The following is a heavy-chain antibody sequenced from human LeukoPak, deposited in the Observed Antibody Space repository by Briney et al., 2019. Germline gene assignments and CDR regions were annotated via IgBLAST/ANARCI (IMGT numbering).Heavy chain of an antibody. Sequence: GASVKVSCKASGFTFTSSAMQWVRQARGQRLEWIGWIVVGSGNTNYAQKFQGRVTITADKSTSTAYMELSSLRSEDTAVYYCAREELQVPYRVDPWGQGTLVTVSS. V-gene: IGHV1-58*02. CDR3: AREELQVPYRVDP. CDR2: IVVGSGNT. CDR1: GFTFTSSA. D-gene: IGHD1-26*01. J-gene: IGHJ5*02.